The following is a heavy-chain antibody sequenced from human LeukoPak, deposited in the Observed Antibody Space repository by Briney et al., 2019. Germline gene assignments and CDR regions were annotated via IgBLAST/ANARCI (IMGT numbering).Heavy chain of an antibody. Sequence: GGSLRLSCAASGFTFSDYYMSWIRQAPGKGLEWVSYISSSGSTIYYADSVKGRFTISRDNAKNSLYLQMNSLRAEDTAVCYCARGYGSGSYYNLLTYYYYGMDVWGQGTTVTVSS. D-gene: IGHD3-10*01. J-gene: IGHJ6*02. CDR3: ARGYGSGSYYNLLTYYYYGMDV. CDR2: ISSSGSTI. CDR1: GFTFSDYY. V-gene: IGHV3-11*01.